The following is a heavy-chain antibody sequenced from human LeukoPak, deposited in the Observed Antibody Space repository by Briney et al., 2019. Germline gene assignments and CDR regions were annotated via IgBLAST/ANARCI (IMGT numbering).Heavy chain of an antibody. CDR3: ATATSLDYGDYFFHH. J-gene: IGHJ1*01. CDR1: GFTFSNYA. CDR2: ISRSGNAI. V-gene: IGHV3-48*03. Sequence: GGSLRLSCAASGFTFSNYAMNWVRQAPGKGLEWLSYISRSGNAIYYADSMKGRFTISRDNAKNSLYLQMNSLRVEDTAVYYCATATSLDYGDYFFHHWGQGTLVTVSS. D-gene: IGHD4-17*01.